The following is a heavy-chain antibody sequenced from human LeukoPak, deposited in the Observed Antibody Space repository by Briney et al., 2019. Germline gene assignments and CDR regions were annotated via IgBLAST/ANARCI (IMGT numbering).Heavy chain of an antibody. V-gene: IGHV1-69*04. CDR1: GGTFSSYA. Sequence: VASVKASCKASGGTFSSYAISWVRQAPGQGLEWMGRIIPILGIANYAQKFQGRVTITADKSTSTAYMELSSLRSEDTAVYYCARDIMTGYSSNWGQGTLVTVSS. D-gene: IGHD3-9*01. CDR3: ARDIMTGYSSN. CDR2: IIPILGIA. J-gene: IGHJ4*02.